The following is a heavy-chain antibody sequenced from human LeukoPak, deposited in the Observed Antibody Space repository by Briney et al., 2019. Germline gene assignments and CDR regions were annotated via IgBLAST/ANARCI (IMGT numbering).Heavy chain of an antibody. CDR1: GFTFSSYA. CDR2: ISGSGGST. D-gene: IGHD6-19*01. J-gene: IGHJ3*02. V-gene: IGHV3-23*01. Sequence: GGSPRLSCAASGFTFSSYALSWVRQAPGKGLEWVSAISGSGGSTYYADAVKGRFTISRDNPKNTLYLQMNSLRAEDTAVYYCVKDWQWLVKGAFDIWGQGAMVTVSS. CDR3: VKDWQWLVKGAFDI.